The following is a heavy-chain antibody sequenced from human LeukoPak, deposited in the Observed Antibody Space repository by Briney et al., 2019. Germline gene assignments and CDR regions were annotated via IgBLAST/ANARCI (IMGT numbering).Heavy chain of an antibody. CDR3: ARDGGNNSWYGMDV. D-gene: IGHD4-23*01. J-gene: IGHJ6*02. CDR1: GCTVSSNY. CDR2: INRVGST. V-gene: IGHV3-66*01. Sequence: GGSLRLSCAASGCTVSSNYMSWVRQAPGKGLEWVSIINRVGSTIYADSVEGRLTISRDNSKNTLYLQMNSMRAEDKAIYYCARDGGNNSWYGMDVWGQGTTVTVSS.